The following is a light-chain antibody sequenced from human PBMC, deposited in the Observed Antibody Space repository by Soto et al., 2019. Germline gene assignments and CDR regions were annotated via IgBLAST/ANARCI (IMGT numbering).Light chain of an antibody. J-gene: IGLJ1*01. CDR3: CSYAGGSTYV. CDR2: EGT. Sequence: QSALTQPASVSGSPGQSITISCTGTSSDVGSYNLVSWYQHHPGKAPKFMIYEGTKRPSGVSSRFSGSMSGNTASLTISGLQAEHEAYYYCCSYAGGSTYVFXTGTKVTV. CDR1: SSDVGSYNL. V-gene: IGLV2-23*01.